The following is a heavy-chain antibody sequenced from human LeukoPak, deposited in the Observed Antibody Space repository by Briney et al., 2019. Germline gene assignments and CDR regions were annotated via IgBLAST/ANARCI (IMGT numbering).Heavy chain of an antibody. Sequence: SETLSLTCAVYGGSFSGYYWSWIRQPPGKGLEWIGEINHSGSTNYNPSLKSRVTISVDTSKNQFSLKLSSVTAADTAVYYCARGRRWIQLWSYSDYWGQGTLVTVSS. CDR1: GGSFSGYY. J-gene: IGHJ4*02. CDR2: INHSGST. D-gene: IGHD5-18*01. V-gene: IGHV4-34*01. CDR3: ARGRRWIQLWSYSDY.